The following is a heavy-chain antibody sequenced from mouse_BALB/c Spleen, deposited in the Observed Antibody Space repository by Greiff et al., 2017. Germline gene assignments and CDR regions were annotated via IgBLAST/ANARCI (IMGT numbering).Heavy chain of an antibody. D-gene: IGHD1-1*01. CDR1: GYTFTDYA. J-gene: IGHJ1*01. CDR3: TREGVYGYWYFDV. Sequence: VQLQQSGAELVRPGVSVKISCKGSGYTFTDYAMHWVKQSHAKSLEWIGVISTYYGDASYNQKFKGKATMTVDKSSSTAYMELARLTSEDSAVYYCTREGVYGYWYFDVWGAGTTVTVSS. CDR2: ISTYYGDA. V-gene: IGHV1-67*01.